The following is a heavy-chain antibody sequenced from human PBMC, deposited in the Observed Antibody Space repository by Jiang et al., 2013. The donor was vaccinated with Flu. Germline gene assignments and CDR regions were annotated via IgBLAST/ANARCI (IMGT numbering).Heavy chain of an antibody. V-gene: IGHV1-8*01. CDR3: ARPNYYDSSGYYNT. D-gene: IGHD3-22*01. J-gene: IGHJ5*02. CDR2: MNPNSGNT. Sequence: SGAEVKKPGSSVKVSCKASGGTFTSYDINWVRQATGQGLEWMGWMNPNSGNTGYAQKFQGRVTMTRNTSISTAYMELSSLRSEDTAVYYCARPNYYDSSGYYNTWGQGTLVTVSS. CDR1: GGTFTSYD.